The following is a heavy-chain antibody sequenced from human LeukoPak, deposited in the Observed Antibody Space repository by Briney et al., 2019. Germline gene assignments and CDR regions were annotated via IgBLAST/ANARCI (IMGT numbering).Heavy chain of an antibody. V-gene: IGHV3-21*04. CDR2: ISTGSSYI. CDR3: AKDSRFLEWLSFPWYFDY. Sequence: PGGSLRLSCAASGFIFSSYSMNWVRQAPGKGLEWVSSISTGSSYIYYADSVKGRFTISRDNAKNSLDLQMNSLRAEDTAVYYCAKDSRFLEWLSFPWYFDYWGQGTLVTVSS. J-gene: IGHJ4*02. CDR1: GFIFSSYS. D-gene: IGHD3-3*01.